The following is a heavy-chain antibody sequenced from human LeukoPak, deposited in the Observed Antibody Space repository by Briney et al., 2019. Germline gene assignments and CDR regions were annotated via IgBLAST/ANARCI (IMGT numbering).Heavy chain of an antibody. CDR1: GGSTSSGGYY. CDR2: IYYSGST. J-gene: IGHJ3*02. V-gene: IGHV4-31*03. CDR3: ARGGNAFDI. D-gene: IGHD1-26*01. Sequence: PSETLSLTCTVSGGSTSSGGYYWSWNRHHPGEGLGWIGYIYYSGSTYYNPSLKSRVTISVDTSKNQFSLKLSSVTAADTAVYYCARGGNAFDIWGQGTTVTVSS.